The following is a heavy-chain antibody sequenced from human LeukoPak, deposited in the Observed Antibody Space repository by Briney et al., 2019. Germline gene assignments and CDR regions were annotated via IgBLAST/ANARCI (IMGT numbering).Heavy chain of an antibody. CDR1: GGSISSYY. D-gene: IGHD1-26*01. CDR2: IYTGGST. J-gene: IGHJ4*02. Sequence: SETLSLTCTVSGGSISSYYWSWIRQPAGKGLEWIGRIYTGGSTNYNPSLKSRVTMSVDTSKNQFSLKLSSVTAADTAVYYCARGSGYSGSYEFDYWGQGTLVTVSS. CDR3: ARGSGYSGSYEFDY. V-gene: IGHV4-4*07.